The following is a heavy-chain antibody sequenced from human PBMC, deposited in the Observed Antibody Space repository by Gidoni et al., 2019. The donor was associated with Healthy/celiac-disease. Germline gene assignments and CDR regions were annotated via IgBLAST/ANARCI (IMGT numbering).Heavy chain of an antibody. D-gene: IGHD3-3*01. CDR1: GFTFSSSA. CDR2: ISGSGGST. J-gene: IGHJ4*02. Sequence: EVQLLESGGGLVQPGGSLRLSCAASGFTFSSSARGWVRQAPGKGLAWFSAISGSGGSTYYADSVKGRFTISRDNSKNTLYLQMNSLRAEDTAVYYCASSTEDYDFWSGYWDFDYWGQGTLVTVSS. CDR3: ASSTEDYDFWSGYWDFDY. V-gene: IGHV3-23*01.